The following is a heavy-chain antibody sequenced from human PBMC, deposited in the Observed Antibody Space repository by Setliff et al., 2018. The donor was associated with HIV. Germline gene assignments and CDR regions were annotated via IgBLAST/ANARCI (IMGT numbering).Heavy chain of an antibody. J-gene: IGHJ4*02. Sequence: SQTLSLTCTVSGGSISSRSYYWSWLRQPAGKGLEWIGRIYSNGKTDYNPSLKSRVTISEDTSKNQFSLKVNSVTAADTAMYFCARESPDGLDYWGQGSLVTVSS. CDR3: ARESPDGLDY. V-gene: IGHV4-61*02. CDR1: GGSISSRSYY. CDR2: IYSNGKT. D-gene: IGHD2-8*01.